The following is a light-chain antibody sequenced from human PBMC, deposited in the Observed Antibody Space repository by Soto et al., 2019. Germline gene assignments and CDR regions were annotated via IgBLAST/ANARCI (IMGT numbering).Light chain of an antibody. CDR2: GTS. CDR1: QSVSTT. J-gene: IGKJ2*01. V-gene: IGKV3-15*01. CDR3: HQYNNWPGST. Sequence: DIVMTQSPATLSVSPGERVTLSCRASQSVSTTLAWYQQKPGQAPRLLIYGTSTRATGIPARFSGSGSGTDFTLTISSLQSEDFAVYFCHQYNNWPGSTFGQGTKLEIK.